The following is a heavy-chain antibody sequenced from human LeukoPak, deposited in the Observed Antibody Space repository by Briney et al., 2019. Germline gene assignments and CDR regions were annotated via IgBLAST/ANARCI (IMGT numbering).Heavy chain of an antibody. CDR3: ARGKRKYYDSSINY. V-gene: IGHV4-38-2*01. CDR2: INHSGST. D-gene: IGHD3-22*01. Sequence: PSETLSLTCAVSGYSISSGYYWGWIRPPPGKGLEWIGEINHSGSTNYNPSLKSRVTISVDTSKNQFSLKLSSVTAADTAVYYCARGKRKYYDSSINYWGQGTLVTVSS. CDR1: GYSISSGYY. J-gene: IGHJ4*02.